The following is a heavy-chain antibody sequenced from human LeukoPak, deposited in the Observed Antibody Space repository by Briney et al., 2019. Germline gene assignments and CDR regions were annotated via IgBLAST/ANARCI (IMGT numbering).Heavy chain of an antibody. V-gene: IGHV3-20*04. D-gene: IGHD2-21*02. CDR2: INWSGGST. Sequence: GGSLRLSCAASGFTFDDYGMSWVRQAPGKGLEWVSGINWSGGSTGYVDSVKGRFTISRDNAKNSLYLQMNSLRVEDTALYYCASIGDPGIYYYYMDVWGKGTTVTVSS. CDR3: ASIGDPGIYYYYMDV. CDR1: GFTFDDYG. J-gene: IGHJ6*03.